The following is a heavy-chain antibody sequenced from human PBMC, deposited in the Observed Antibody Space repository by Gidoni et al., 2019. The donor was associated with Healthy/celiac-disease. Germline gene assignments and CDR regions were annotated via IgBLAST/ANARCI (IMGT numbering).Heavy chain of an antibody. Sequence: EVQLVESGGGLVKPGGSLRLSCAASGFTCSSYSMNWVRQAPGKGLEWVSSISSSSSYIYYADSVKGRFTISRDNAKNSLYLQMNSLRAEDTAVYYCARDAGVGYDSSGYLPFDYWGQGTLVTVSS. J-gene: IGHJ4*02. CDR3: ARDAGVGYDSSGYLPFDY. V-gene: IGHV3-21*01. D-gene: IGHD3-22*01. CDR2: ISSSSSYI. CDR1: GFTCSSYS.